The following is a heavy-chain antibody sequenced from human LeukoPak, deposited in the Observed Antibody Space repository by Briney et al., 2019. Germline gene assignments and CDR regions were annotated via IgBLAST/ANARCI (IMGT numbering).Heavy chain of an antibody. D-gene: IGHD2-2*01. CDR3: AKDFDRSTSCLSY. CDR1: GFTFNDYA. CDR2: ISWNSGSI. J-gene: IGHJ4*02. V-gene: IGHV3-9*01. Sequence: GGSLRLSCAASGFTFNDYAMHWVRQAPGKGLEWVSGISWNSGSIGYADSVKGRFTISRDNAKNSLYLQMNSLRAEDTALYYCAKDFDRSTSCLSYWGQGTLVTVSS.